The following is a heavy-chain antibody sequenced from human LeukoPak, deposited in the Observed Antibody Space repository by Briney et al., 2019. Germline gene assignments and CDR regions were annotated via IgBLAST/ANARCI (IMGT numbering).Heavy chain of an antibody. CDR3: TAKAVGYSGFDRP. CDR1: GFTFSNSW. CDR2: VKSKESGGTT. V-gene: IGHV3-15*01. D-gene: IGHD5-12*01. J-gene: IGHJ4*02. Sequence: GSLRLSCAASGFTFSNSWMSWVRQAPGKGLEWVGLVKSKESGGTTNYAAPVEGRFTISRDDSKNTLFLQMNSLKIEDTAVYYCTAKAVGYSGFDRPWGQGTLVTVSS.